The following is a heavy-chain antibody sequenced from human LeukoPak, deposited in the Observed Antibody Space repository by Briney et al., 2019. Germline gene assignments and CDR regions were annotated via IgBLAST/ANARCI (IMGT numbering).Heavy chain of an antibody. V-gene: IGHV3-23*01. CDR3: AKVLRKAYSSWYVPENLNFDY. J-gene: IGHJ4*02. D-gene: IGHD6-13*01. CDR2: ISGSGGST. Sequence: GGSLRLSCAASGFTFSSYAMSWVRQAPGKGLEWVSAISGSGGSTYYADSVKGRFTISRDNSKNTLCLQMNSLRAEDTAVYYCAKVLRKAYSSWYVPENLNFDYWGQGTLVTVSS. CDR1: GFTFSSYA.